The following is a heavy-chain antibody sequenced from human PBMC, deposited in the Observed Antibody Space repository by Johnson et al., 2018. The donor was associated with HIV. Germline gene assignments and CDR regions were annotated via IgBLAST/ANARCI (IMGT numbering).Heavy chain of an antibody. CDR3: ARVAPAHDAFDI. V-gene: IGHV3-30*04. D-gene: IGHD2-2*01. CDR2: ISYDGSNK. J-gene: IGHJ3*02. CDR1: GFSFSTSY. Sequence: QVQLVESGGGWVQPGGSLRLSCAASGFSFSTSYMTWVRQAPGKGLEWVAVISYDGSNKYYADSVKGRFTISRDNSKNTLYLQMNSLRAEDTAVYYCARVAPAHDAFDIWGQGTMVTVSS.